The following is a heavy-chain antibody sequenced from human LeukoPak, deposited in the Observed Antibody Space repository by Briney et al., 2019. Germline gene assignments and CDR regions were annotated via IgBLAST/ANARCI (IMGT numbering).Heavy chain of an antibody. Sequence: GGSLRLSCAASGFTFSDYYMSWIRQAPGKGLEWVSYISSSGSTIYYADSVKGRFTISRDNAKNSLYLQMNSLRAEDTAVYYCATARANDFWSGYAVGYFDYWGQGTLVTVSS. D-gene: IGHD3-3*01. CDR3: ATARANDFWSGYAVGYFDY. CDR2: ISSSGSTI. J-gene: IGHJ4*02. CDR1: GFTFSDYY. V-gene: IGHV3-11*04.